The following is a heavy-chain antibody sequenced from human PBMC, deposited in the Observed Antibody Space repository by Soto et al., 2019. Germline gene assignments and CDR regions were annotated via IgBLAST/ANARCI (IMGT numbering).Heavy chain of an antibody. J-gene: IGHJ4*02. D-gene: IGHD3-10*01. V-gene: IGHV3-33*01. CDR3: ARDGPTPYYSGSGTALDY. CDR2: IWYDGSNK. Sequence: QVQLVESGGGVVQPGRSLRLSCAASGFTFSSYGMHWVRQAPGKGLEWVAVIWYDGSNKYYADSVKGRFTISRDNSKNTLYLQMNSLRAEDTAVYYCARDGPTPYYSGSGTALDYWGQGNLVTVSS. CDR1: GFTFSSYG.